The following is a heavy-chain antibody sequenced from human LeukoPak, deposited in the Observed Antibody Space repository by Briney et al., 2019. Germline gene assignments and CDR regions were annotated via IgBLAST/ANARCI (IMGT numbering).Heavy chain of an antibody. D-gene: IGHD1-14*01. CDR2: IKPNSGVT. CDR3: ARDPPMAGTPSLDS. V-gene: IGHV1-2*02. J-gene: IGHJ5*01. CDR1: GYTFTDYY. Sequence: ASVTVSCKTSGYTFTDYYINWVRQAPGQGLEWMGLIKPNSGVTKYAEKFQGRVTMTTETSMSTAFMESSRLRSDDTADYYCARDPPMAGTPSLDSWGQGTPVIVSS.